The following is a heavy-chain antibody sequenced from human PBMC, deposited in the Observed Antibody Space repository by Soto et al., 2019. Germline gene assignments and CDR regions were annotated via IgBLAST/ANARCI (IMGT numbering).Heavy chain of an antibody. CDR3: ARMNYYDTSGYHFDT. CDR2: IYFRGTT. Sequence: PSETLSLTCTVAGRTISSYYWSWIRQPPGKGLEWIGYIYFRGTTNYNPSLKSRVTMSADTSKNQFSLKLNSVTAADTAVYYCARMNYYDTSGYHFDTWGQGMMLTVSS. D-gene: IGHD3-22*01. V-gene: IGHV4-59*01. CDR1: GRTISSYY. J-gene: IGHJ4*02.